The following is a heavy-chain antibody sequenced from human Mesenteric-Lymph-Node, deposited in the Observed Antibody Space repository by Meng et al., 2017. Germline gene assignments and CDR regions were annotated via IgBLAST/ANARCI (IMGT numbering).Heavy chain of an antibody. CDR1: GFTFSDYY. V-gene: IGHV3-11*04. Sequence: GESLKISCAASGFTFSDYYMSWVRQTPGKGLEWLSYISRSGNTIYYADSVKGRFTVSRDNAKNSLYLQMNSLRAEDTAVYYCARYYYDGSAYYYPLYYYGMDVWGQGTTVTVS. CDR2: ISRSGNTI. CDR3: ARYYYDGSAYYYPLYYYGMDV. J-gene: IGHJ6*02. D-gene: IGHD3-22*01.